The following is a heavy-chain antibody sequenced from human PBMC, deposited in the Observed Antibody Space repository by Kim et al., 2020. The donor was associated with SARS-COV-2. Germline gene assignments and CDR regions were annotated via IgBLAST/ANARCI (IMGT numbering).Heavy chain of an antibody. V-gene: IGHV4-59*01. D-gene: IGHD3-10*01. CDR3: ARTSGSGSRYFDY. Sequence: YNPPLKSRVTRSVDTSKNRCSLELSSVTAADTALYYCARTSGSGSRYFDYWGQGALVTVSS. J-gene: IGHJ4*02.